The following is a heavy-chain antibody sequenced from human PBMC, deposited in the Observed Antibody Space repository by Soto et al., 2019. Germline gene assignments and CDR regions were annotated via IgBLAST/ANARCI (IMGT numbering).Heavy chain of an antibody. J-gene: IGHJ6*03. V-gene: IGHV4-59*01. D-gene: IGHD5-18*01. CDR2: IYYSGST. CDR1: GGSISSYY. Sequence: PSETLSLTCTVSGGSISSYYWSWIRQPPGKGLEWIGYIYYSGSTNYNPSLKSRVTISVDTSKNQFSLKLSSVTAADTAVYYCARTQHAYSYGWIYYYYMDVWGKGTTVTVSS. CDR3: ARTQHAYSYGWIYYYYMDV.